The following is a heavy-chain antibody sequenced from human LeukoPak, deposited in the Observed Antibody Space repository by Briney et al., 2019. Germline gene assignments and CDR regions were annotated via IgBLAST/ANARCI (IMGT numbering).Heavy chain of an antibody. D-gene: IGHD3-3*01. CDR2: IYYSGST. J-gene: IGHJ1*01. V-gene: IGHV4-59*01. Sequence: PSETLSLTCTVSGGSTSSYYWSSVRQPPGKGLEWIRYIYYSGSTNYNPSLKSRVTISVDTSKNQFSLKLSSVTAADTAVYYCASVAGYDFWSGYYEHGGQGTLVTVSS. CDR3: ASVAGYDFWSGYYEH. CDR1: GGSTSSYY.